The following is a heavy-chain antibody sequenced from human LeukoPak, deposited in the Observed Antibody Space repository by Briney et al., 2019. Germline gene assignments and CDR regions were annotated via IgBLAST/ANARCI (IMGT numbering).Heavy chain of an antibody. CDR2: IYYSGST. D-gene: IGHD3-22*01. V-gene: IGHV4-39*01. J-gene: IGHJ4*02. CDR1: GGSISSSSYY. Sequence: SETLSLTCTVSGGSISSSSYYWGWIRQPPGKGLEWIGSIYYSGSTYYNPSLKSRVTISVDTSKNQFSLNLSSVTAAVTAVYYCAGLYYDSSGYYQICYFDYWGQGTLVTVSS. CDR3: AGLYYDSSGYYQICYFDY.